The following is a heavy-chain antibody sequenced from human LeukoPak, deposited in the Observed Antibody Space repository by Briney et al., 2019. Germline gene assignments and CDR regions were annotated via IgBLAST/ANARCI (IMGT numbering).Heavy chain of an antibody. V-gene: IGHV1-8*01. J-gene: IGHJ4*02. D-gene: IGHD7-27*01. CDR1: GYTFTSYD. CDR3: VGGAPNWGFDF. Sequence: AASVKVSCKASGYTFTSYDINWVRQATGQGCEWMGWMSPSTGNTGYAQKFQGRVTMTGYTSVSTAYMELSSLRSEDTAVYCVGGAPNWGFDFWGQGTLVTVSS. CDR2: MSPSTGNT.